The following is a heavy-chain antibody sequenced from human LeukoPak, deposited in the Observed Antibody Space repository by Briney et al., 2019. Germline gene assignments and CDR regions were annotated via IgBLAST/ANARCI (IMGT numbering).Heavy chain of an antibody. Sequence: ASVKVSCKASGYTFTGYYMHWVRQAPGQGLEWMGWINPNSGGTNYAQKFQGRVTMTRDTSISTAYMELSRLRSDDTAVYYCARWRSYYGSETLFDLWGRGTLVTVSS. CDR3: ARWRSYYGSETLFDL. D-gene: IGHD3-10*01. CDR1: GYTFTGYY. J-gene: IGHJ2*01. CDR2: INPNSGGT. V-gene: IGHV1-2*02.